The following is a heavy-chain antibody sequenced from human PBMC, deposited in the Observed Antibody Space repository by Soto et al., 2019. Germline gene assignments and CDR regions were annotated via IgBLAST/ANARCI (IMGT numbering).Heavy chain of an antibody. J-gene: IGHJ5*02. Sequence: EVQLVESGGGLVQPGGSLKLSCAASGFTFSGSAMHWVRQASGKGLEWVGRIRSKANSYATAYAASVKGRFTISRDDSKNTAYLQMNSLKTEDTAVYYCTPIAAACTGWFDPWGQGTLVTVSS. V-gene: IGHV3-73*02. CDR3: TPIAAACTGWFDP. CDR1: GFTFSGSA. CDR2: IRSKANSYAT. D-gene: IGHD6-13*01.